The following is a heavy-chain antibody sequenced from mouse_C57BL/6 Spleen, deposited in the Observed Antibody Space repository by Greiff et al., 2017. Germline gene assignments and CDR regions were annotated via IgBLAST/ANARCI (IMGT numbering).Heavy chain of an antibody. CDR2: ISDGGSYT. CDR1: GFTFSSYA. D-gene: IGHD1-1*01. CDR3: ARDKEDYGSIFAY. V-gene: IGHV5-4*01. J-gene: IGHJ3*01. Sequence: EVHLVESGGGLVKPGGSLKLSCAASGFTFSSYAMSWVRQTPEKRLEWVATISDGGSYTYYPDNVKGRFTISRDNAKNNLYLQMSHLKSEDTAMYYCARDKEDYGSIFAYWGQGTLVTVSA.